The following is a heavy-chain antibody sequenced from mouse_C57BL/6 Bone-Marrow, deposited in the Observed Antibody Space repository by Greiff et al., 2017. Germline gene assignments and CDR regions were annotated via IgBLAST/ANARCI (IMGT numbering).Heavy chain of an antibody. J-gene: IGHJ3*01. Sequence: QVQLQQPGADLVKPGASVKLSCTASGYTFTSYWMPWVQQRPGQGLEWIGMIHPGSGSTNYNDKFKGNSTLTVDKSSSTAYMQLSSLTSEDSAVYYCARQRGKYRAWFAYWGQGTLVTVSA. CDR2: IHPGSGST. CDR1: GYTFTSYW. D-gene: IGHD2-1*01. CDR3: ARQRGKYRAWFAY. V-gene: IGHV1-64*01.